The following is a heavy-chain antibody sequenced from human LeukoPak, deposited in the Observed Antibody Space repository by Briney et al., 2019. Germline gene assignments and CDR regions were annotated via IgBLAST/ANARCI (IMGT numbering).Heavy chain of an antibody. J-gene: IGHJ5*02. V-gene: IGHV4-39*07. CDR2: IYYSGST. Sequence: PSETLSLTCTVSGGSISSSSYYWGWIRQPPGKGLEWIGSIYYSGSTYYNPPLKSRVTISVDTSKNQFSLKLSSVTAADTAVYYCARLEIAAAGNRWFDPWGQGTLVTVSS. D-gene: IGHD6-13*01. CDR3: ARLEIAAAGNRWFDP. CDR1: GGSISSSSYY.